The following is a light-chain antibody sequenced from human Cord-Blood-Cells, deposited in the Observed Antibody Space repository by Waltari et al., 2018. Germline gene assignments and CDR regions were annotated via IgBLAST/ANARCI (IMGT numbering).Light chain of an antibody. CDR2: DVS. CDR1: SSDVGGYNY. Sequence: QSALTQLAPVSGPPGSSLTSSGTGTSSDVGGYNYGSWYQQHPGKAPKLMIYDVSNSPSGVSNRFSGSKSGNTASLTISALQAEDEADYYCSSYTSSSTLVFGGGTKLTVL. J-gene: IGLJ3*02. CDR3: SSYTSSSTLV. V-gene: IGLV2-14*03.